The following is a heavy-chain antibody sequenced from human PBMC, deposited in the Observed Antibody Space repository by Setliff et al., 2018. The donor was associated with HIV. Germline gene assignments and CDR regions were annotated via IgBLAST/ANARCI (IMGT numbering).Heavy chain of an antibody. Sequence: PSETLSLTCNVSGGSIRSSSYYWGWIRQPPGKGLEWIGSIYYRGSTYYNPSLKSRVTISVGTSKNQFSLKLTSVTAADTAVYYCARQYGAVKSVVTVVAKYFPHWGQGTLVTVSS. D-gene: IGHD2-21*02. CDR2: IYYRGST. V-gene: IGHV4-39*01. J-gene: IGHJ1*01. CDR1: GGSIRSSSYY. CDR3: ARQYGAVKSVVTVVAKYFPH.